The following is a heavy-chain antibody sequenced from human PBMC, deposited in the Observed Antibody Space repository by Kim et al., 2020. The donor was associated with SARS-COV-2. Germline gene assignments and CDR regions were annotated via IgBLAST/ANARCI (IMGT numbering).Heavy chain of an antibody. Sequence: GGSLRLSCAASGFTFSSYWMHWVRQAPGKGLVWVSRINSDGSSTSYADSVKGRFTISRDNAKNTLYLQMNSLRAEDTAVYYCAGRYYYYYGMDAWGQGTTVTVSS. J-gene: IGHJ6*02. CDR3: AGRYYYYYGMDA. V-gene: IGHV3-74*01. CDR2: INSDGSST. CDR1: GFTFSSYW.